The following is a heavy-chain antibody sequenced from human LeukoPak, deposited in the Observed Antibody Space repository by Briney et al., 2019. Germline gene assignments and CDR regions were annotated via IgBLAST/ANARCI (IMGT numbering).Heavy chain of an antibody. J-gene: IGHJ3*02. CDR3: ARSEAEDDAFDI. Sequence: SVKLSCKASGGTLSSYAISWVRQAPGPGLEWMGGIMPIFGTANYAQKFQGRVTITADESTSTAYMELSSLRSEDTAVYYCARSEAEDDAFDIWGQGTMVTVSS. V-gene: IGHV1-69*01. CDR2: IMPIFGTA. CDR1: GGTLSSYA.